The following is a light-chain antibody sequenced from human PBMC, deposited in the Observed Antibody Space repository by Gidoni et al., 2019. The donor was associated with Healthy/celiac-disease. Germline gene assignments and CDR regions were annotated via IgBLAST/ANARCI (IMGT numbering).Light chain of an antibody. CDR1: QSVSSSY. CDR3: QQYGSSPT. J-gene: IGKJ1*01. CDR2: GAS. Sequence: IVLPQSPGTLSLSPGERATLSCRASQSVSSSYLAWYQQNPGQAPRLLIYGASSRATGIPDRVSGSGSGTDFTLTISRLEPEDFAVYYCQQYGSSPTFGQGTKVEIK. V-gene: IGKV3-20*01.